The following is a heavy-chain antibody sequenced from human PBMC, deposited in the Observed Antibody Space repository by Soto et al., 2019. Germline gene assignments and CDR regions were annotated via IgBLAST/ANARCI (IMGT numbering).Heavy chain of an antibody. J-gene: IGHJ4*02. Sequence: EVQLVESGGGSVLPGGSLRLSCSASGFTFNTHWMHWVSQAPGKGLVWVSRIYFDGITTNYADSVKGRLTVSRDNAKNTVYLQVNTLRDVDTAVYYCARGGAMGVDYWGQGTLVTVSS. D-gene: IGHD1-26*01. V-gene: IGHV3-74*02. CDR2: IYFDGITT. CDR1: GFTFNTHW. CDR3: ARGGAMGVDY.